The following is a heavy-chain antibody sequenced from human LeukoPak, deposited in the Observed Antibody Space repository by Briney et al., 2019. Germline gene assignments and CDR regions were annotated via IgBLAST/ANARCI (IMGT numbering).Heavy chain of an antibody. CDR3: ARSTGWSSDLFDY. D-gene: IGHD6-19*01. CDR1: GGSISGYY. CDR2: VYTSGTT. J-gene: IGHJ4*02. V-gene: IGHV4-4*07. Sequence: SETLSLTCTVSGGSISGYYWNWIRQPAGKGLEWIGRVYTSGTTNYSPSLKSRITMSVDTSKNQFSLRLISVTAADTAVYYCARSTGWSSDLFDYWGQGTLVTVPS.